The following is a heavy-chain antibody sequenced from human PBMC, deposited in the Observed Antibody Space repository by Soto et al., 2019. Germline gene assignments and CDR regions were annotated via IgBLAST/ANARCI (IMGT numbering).Heavy chain of an antibody. CDR2: IKSKTDGGTT. CDR1: GFTFSNAW. Sequence: GGSLRLSCAASGFTFSNAWVSWVRQAPGKGLEWVGRIKSKTDGGTTDYAAPVKGRFTISRDDSKNTLYLQMNSLKTEDTAVYYCTTTDYYYDSSGYIDTDYWGQGTLVTVSS. CDR3: TTTDYYYDSSGYIDTDY. V-gene: IGHV3-15*01. J-gene: IGHJ4*02. D-gene: IGHD3-22*01.